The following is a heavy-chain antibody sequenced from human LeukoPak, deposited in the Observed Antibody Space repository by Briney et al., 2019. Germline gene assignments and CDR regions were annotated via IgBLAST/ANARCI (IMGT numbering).Heavy chain of an antibody. D-gene: IGHD2-21*01. V-gene: IGHV4-59*01. CDR3: ARQAYCVSHTCYPFQH. CDR1: GGSISGYY. CDR2: IHYSGDT. Sequence: QPSETLSLTCTVSGGSISGYYWTWIRQPPGKGLEWIGYIHYSGDTRYNPSLRSRVTISVDTSKNHFSLKLKSLTAADTAIYYCARQAYCVSHTCYPFQHWGQGTLVTVSS. J-gene: IGHJ1*01.